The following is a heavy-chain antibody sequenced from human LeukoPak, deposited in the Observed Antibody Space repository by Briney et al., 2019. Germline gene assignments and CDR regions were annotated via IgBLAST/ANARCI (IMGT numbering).Heavy chain of an antibody. J-gene: IGHJ4*02. CDR2: ISSNGGST. CDR3: ARGYSSSWYRADGGPVY. Sequence: GGSLRLSCAASGFTFSSYAMHWVRQAPGKGLEYVSAISSNGGSTYYANSVKGRFTISRDNSKNTLYLQMGSLRAEDMAVYYCARGYSSSWYRADGGPVYWGQGTLVTVSS. V-gene: IGHV3-64*01. D-gene: IGHD6-13*01. CDR1: GFTFSSYA.